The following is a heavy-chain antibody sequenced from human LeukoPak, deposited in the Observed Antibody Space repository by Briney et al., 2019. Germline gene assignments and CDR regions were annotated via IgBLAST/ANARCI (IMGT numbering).Heavy chain of an antibody. Sequence: GESLKISRKGSGYTFIKHWIGWVRQMPGKGLEWMGNIYPDDSDTKYSPAFQGQVTISVDKSINTAYLQWSSLKASDSAMYYCARPESRGYTSSFDYWGQGTLVTVSS. CDR2: IYPDDSDT. D-gene: IGHD6-13*01. CDR1: GYTFIKHW. CDR3: ARPESRGYTSSFDY. J-gene: IGHJ4*02. V-gene: IGHV5-51*01.